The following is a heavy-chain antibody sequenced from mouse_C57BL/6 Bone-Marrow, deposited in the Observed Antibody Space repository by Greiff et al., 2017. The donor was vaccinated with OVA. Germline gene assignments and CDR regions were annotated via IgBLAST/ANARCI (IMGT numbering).Heavy chain of an antibody. J-gene: IGHJ2*01. V-gene: IGHV1-82*01. D-gene: IGHD2-4*01. CDR2: LYPGDGDT. Sequence: QVQLQQSGPELVKPGASVKISCKASGYAFSSSWMNWVKQRPGKGLEWIGRLYPGDGDTNYNGKFKGKATLTADKSSSTAYMQLSSLTSEDSAVYFCAREVYGLRRNYFDYWGQGTTLTVSS. CDR1: GYAFSSSW. CDR3: AREVYGLRRNYFDY.